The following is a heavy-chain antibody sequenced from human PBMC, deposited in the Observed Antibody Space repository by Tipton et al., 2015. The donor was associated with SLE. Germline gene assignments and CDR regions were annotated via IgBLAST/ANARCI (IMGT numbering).Heavy chain of an antibody. CDR3: ARLSSSWYKAFDP. D-gene: IGHD6-13*01. Sequence: TLSLTCTVSGGSISSYYWSWIRQPPGKGLVWIGYIYYSGSTYYNPSLKSRVTISVDTSKNQFSLKLSSVTAADTAVYYCARLSSSWYKAFDPWGQGTLVTVSS. CDR1: GGSISSYY. V-gene: IGHV4-59*08. CDR2: IYYSGST. J-gene: IGHJ5*02.